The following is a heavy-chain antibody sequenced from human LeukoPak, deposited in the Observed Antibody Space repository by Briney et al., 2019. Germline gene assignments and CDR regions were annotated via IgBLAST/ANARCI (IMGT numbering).Heavy chain of an antibody. CDR2: IYSSGST. CDR1: GFTVSSNY. CDR3: ARSIYYDSSGYYAWGVHDY. V-gene: IGHV3-66*01. Sequence: GGSLRLSCAASGFTVSSNYMSWVRQAPGKGLEWVSVIYSSGSTYYAGSVKDRFTISRDNSKNTLYLQMNGLRAEDTAVYYCARSIYYDSSGYYAWGVHDYWGQGTLVTVSS. J-gene: IGHJ4*02. D-gene: IGHD3-22*01.